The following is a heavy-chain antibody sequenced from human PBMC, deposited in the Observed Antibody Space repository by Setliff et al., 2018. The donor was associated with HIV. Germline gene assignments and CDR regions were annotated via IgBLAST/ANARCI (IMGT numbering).Heavy chain of an antibody. CDR1: GNSSVANYF. CDR3: VRGRIDIHWDYFKEYFFNYIDV. D-gene: IGHD3-3*01. V-gene: IGHV4-4*07. CDR2: IAASGDP. J-gene: IGHJ6*03. Sequence: PSETLSLTCTILGNSSVANYFWGWIRAPADKGLEWIGHIAASGDPNYNTSLKSRLSMSVHTSKNQFSLSLTSVSAADTAVYFCVRGRIDIHWDYFKEYFFNYIDVWGQGTTVTVSS.